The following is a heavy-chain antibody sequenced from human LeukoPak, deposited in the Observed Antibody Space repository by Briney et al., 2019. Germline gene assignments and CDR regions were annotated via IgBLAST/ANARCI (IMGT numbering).Heavy chain of an antibody. Sequence: TGESLKICCEASGYSITSDWIDLLRQMPGKGLEWMGITYPGDSDTRYSPSFQGQVTISADKSISTAYLQWSSLKASDTAMYYCARDGMCWYGSDYWGQGTLVTVSS. J-gene: IGHJ4*02. D-gene: IGHD6-13*01. CDR3: ARDGMCWYGSDY. CDR2: TYPGDSDT. V-gene: IGHV5-51*01. CDR1: GYSITSDW.